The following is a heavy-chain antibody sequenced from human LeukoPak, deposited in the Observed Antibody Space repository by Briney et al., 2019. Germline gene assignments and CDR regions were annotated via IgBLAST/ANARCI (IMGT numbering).Heavy chain of an antibody. CDR1: GYTFTGYY. CDR2: INPNSGGT. CDR3: ARVGYSGYPRFDY. Sequence: ASVTVSFKASGYTFTGYYMHWVRQAPGQGLEWMGWINPNSGGTNYAQKFQGRVTMTRDTSISTAYMELSRLRSDDTAVYYCARVGYSGYPRFDYWGQGTLVTVSS. V-gene: IGHV1-2*02. J-gene: IGHJ4*02. D-gene: IGHD5-12*01.